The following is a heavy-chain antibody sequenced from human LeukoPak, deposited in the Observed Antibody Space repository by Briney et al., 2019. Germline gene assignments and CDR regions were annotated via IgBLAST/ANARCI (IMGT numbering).Heavy chain of an antibody. CDR1: GFTFTNYW. D-gene: IGHD4/OR15-4a*01. CDR2: IKQGGSEK. J-gene: IGHJ4*02. CDR3: ARDDYGGTRY. Sequence: PGGSLRLSCAASGFTFTNYWMSWVRQAPGKRLEWVANIKQGGSEKYYVGSVKGRFSISRDNAKNSLYLQMNSLRAEDTAVYYCARDDYGGTRYWGQGTLVTVSS. V-gene: IGHV3-7*01.